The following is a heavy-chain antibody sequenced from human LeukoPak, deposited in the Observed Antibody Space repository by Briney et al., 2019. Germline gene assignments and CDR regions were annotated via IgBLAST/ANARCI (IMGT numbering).Heavy chain of an antibody. CDR1: GYTFTSYG. CDR3: ARDSITSWGGNDNWFDP. V-gene: IGHV1-18*01. Sequence: ASVKVSCKASGYTFTSYGISWVRQAPGQVLEWMGWISAYNGNTNYAQKLQGRVTMTTDTSTSTAYMELRSLRSDDTAVYYCARDSITSWGGNDNWFDPWGQGTLVTVSS. J-gene: IGHJ5*02. D-gene: IGHD2-2*01. CDR2: ISAYNGNT.